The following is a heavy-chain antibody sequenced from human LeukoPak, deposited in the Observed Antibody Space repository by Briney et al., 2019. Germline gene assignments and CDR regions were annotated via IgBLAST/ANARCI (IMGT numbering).Heavy chain of an antibody. D-gene: IGHD3-22*01. CDR2: IYHSGST. Sequence: SGTLSLTCAVSGGSISSSNWWSWVRQPPGKGLEWIGEIYHSGSTNYNPSLKSRVTMSVDKSKNQFSLKLSSVTAADTAVYYCARVDYYDSSGYPQVYFDYWGQGTLVTVSS. J-gene: IGHJ4*02. CDR1: GGSISSSNW. CDR3: ARVDYYDSSGYPQVYFDY. V-gene: IGHV4-4*02.